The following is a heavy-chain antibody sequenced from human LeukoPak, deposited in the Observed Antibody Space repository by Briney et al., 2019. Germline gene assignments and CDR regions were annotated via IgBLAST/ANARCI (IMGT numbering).Heavy chain of an antibody. V-gene: IGHV4-34*01. CDR2: INHSGST. CDR3: AAATPLGYFDP. CDR1: GGSFSGYY. Sequence: SETLSLTCAVYGGSFSGYYWSWIRQPPGKGLEWIGEINHSGSTNYNPSLKSRVTISVDTSKNQFSLKLSSVTAADTAVYYCAAATPLGYFDPWGRGTLVTVSS. D-gene: IGHD2-15*01. J-gene: IGHJ2*01.